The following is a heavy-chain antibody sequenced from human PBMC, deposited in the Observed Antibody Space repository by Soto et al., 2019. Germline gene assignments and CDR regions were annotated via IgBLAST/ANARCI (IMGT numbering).Heavy chain of an antibody. CDR3: ARLVGHYCSSTSCYPPANYGMDV. J-gene: IGHJ6*02. CDR2: IIPIFGTA. CDR1: GYTFTGYY. Sequence: SVKVSCKASGYTFTGYYMHWVRQAPGQGLEWMGGIIPIFGTANYAQKFQGRVTITAGKCTSTAYMELSSLRSEDTAVYYCARLVGHYCSSTSCYPPANYGMDVGGQGTTVTVSS. V-gene: IGHV1-69*06. D-gene: IGHD2-2*01.